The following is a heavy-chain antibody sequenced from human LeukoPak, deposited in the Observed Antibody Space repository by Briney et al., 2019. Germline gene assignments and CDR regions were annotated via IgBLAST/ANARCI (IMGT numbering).Heavy chain of an antibody. D-gene: IGHD6-13*01. J-gene: IGHJ4*02. CDR2: ISGSGGST. Sequence: PGGSLRLSCAASGFTFSSYSMSWVRQAPGKGLEWVSAISGSGGSTYYADSVKGRFTISRDNSKNTLYLQMNSLRAEDTAVYYCAKDQSSSHDYFDYWGQGTLVTVSS. CDR3: AKDQSSSHDYFDY. V-gene: IGHV3-23*01. CDR1: GFTFSSYS.